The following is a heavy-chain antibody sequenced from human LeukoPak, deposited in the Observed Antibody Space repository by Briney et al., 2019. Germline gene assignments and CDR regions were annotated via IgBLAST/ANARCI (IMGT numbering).Heavy chain of an antibody. CDR3: ARGSDSSGYYYYYYGMDV. CDR2: IYHSGST. Sequence: TSQTLSLTCAVSGGSISSGGYSWSWIRQPPGKGLEWIGYIYHSGSTYYNPSLKSRVTISVDRSKNQFSLKLSSVTAADTAVYYCARGSDSSGYYYYYYGMDVWGQGTTVTVSS. D-gene: IGHD3-22*01. V-gene: IGHV4-30-2*01. CDR1: GGSISSGGYS. J-gene: IGHJ6*02.